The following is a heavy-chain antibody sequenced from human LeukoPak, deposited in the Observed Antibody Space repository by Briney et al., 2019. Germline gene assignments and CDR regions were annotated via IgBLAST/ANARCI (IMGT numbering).Heavy chain of an antibody. CDR3: ARSYSPGLWLGAFDI. V-gene: IGHV1-2*04. CDR2: INPNSGGT. D-gene: IGHD5-18*01. CDR1: GYTFTGYY. J-gene: IGHJ3*02. Sequence: GASVKVSCKASGYTFTGYYMHWVRQAPGQGLEWMGWINPNSGGTNYAQKFQGWVTMTRDTSISTAYMELSRLRSDDTAVYYCARSYSPGLWLGAFDIWGQGTMVTVSS.